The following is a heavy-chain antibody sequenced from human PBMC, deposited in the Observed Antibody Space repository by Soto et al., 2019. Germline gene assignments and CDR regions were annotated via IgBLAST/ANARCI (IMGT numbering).Heavy chain of an antibody. J-gene: IGHJ4*02. V-gene: IGHV3-23*01. CDR3: AKASSAWYGSKNYYFDS. CDR2: ISATGGTT. D-gene: IGHD6-19*01. CDR1: GFTFSDYA. Sequence: EVHLSESGGGVVQPGGALRLSCVVSGFTFSDYAMDWVRQSPGKGLEWVSEISATGGTTNYADSVKGRYTISRDNSNNTLYLQLTNLRAEDTARFYCAKASSAWYGSKNYYFDSWGQGALVTVSS.